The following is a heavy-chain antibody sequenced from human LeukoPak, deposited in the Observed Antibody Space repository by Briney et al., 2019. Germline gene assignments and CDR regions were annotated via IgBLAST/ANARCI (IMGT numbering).Heavy chain of an antibody. V-gene: IGHV1-69*05. D-gene: IGHD5-24*01. Sequence: SVKVSCKASGGTFSSYAISWVRQAPGQGLEWMGRIIPIFGTANYAQKFQGRVTITTDESTSTAYMELSSLRSEDTAVYYCARDLRRDGPIDDLGYFDYWGQGTLVTVSS. CDR3: ARDLRRDGPIDDLGYFDY. CDR2: IIPIFGTA. J-gene: IGHJ4*02. CDR1: GGTFSSYA.